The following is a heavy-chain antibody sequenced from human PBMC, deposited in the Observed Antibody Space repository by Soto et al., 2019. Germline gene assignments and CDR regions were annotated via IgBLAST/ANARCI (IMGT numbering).Heavy chain of an antibody. D-gene: IGHD2-21*02. CDR3: AKGFIVVVTVIRPDDSFDV. J-gene: IGHJ3*01. CDR2: IGGGGGST. CDR1: GFTFDNYG. Sequence: EVQLLESGGGLVQPGGSLRLSCAASGFTFDNYGMNWVRQAPGKGLEWVSGIGGGGGSTYYADSVKGRFTISRDTSKNTVFLEMNSLRAEDTAVYYCAKGFIVVVTVIRPDDSFDVWGQGTLVTVSS. V-gene: IGHV3-23*01.